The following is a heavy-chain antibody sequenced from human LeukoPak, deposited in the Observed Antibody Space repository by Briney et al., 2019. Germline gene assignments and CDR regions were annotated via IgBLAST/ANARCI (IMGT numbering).Heavy chain of an antibody. CDR1: GFTFSSYA. V-gene: IGHV3-23*01. CDR3: AKARLWFGELDY. J-gene: IGHJ4*02. CDR2: ISGSGGST. Sequence: PGGSLRLSCAASGFTFSSYAMSWVRQAPGKGLEWVAAISGSGGSTYYADSVKGRFTISRDNSKNTLYLQMNSLRAEDTAVYYCAKARLWFGELDYWGQGTLVTVSS. D-gene: IGHD3-10*01.